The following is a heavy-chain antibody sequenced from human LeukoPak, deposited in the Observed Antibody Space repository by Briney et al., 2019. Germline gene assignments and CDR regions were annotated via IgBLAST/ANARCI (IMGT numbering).Heavy chain of an antibody. CDR2: SRNRAHSYTT. CDR1: GFTFSDHY. J-gene: IGHJ4*02. V-gene: IGHV3-72*01. D-gene: IGHD3-10*01. CDR3: VALIRGLGY. Sequence: QPGGSLRLSCSVSGFTFSDHYMDWVRQAPGKGLDWVGRSRNRAHSYTTEYAASVKGRFTVSRADSENLLFLQMNSLKTDDTAVYYCVALIRGLGYWGQGTLVTVSS.